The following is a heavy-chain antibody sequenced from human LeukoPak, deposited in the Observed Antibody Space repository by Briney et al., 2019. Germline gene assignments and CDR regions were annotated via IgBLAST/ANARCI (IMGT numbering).Heavy chain of an antibody. V-gene: IGHV3-23*01. D-gene: IGHD3-9*01. Sequence: GGSLRLSCAASGFTFSSYAMSWVRQAPGKGLEWVSAISGSGGSTYYADSVKGRFTISRDNSKNTLYLQMNSLRAEDTAVYYCAKSRKGGVKLRYFDYWGQGTLVTVSS. CDR3: AKSRKGGVKLRYFDY. CDR1: GFTFSSYA. CDR2: ISGSGGST. J-gene: IGHJ4*02.